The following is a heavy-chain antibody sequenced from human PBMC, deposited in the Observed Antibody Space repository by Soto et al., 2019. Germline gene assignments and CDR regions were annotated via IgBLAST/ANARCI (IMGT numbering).Heavy chain of an antibody. D-gene: IGHD6-6*01. CDR1: GGSISSYY. Sequence: PSETLSLTCTVSGGSISSYYWSWIRQPPGKGLEWIGYIYNSGNTNYNPSLRSRVTISVDTSKNQFSLKLTSVTAADTAVYYCAAPPRYWGQGTLVTVSS. CDR2: IYNSGNT. J-gene: IGHJ4*02. V-gene: IGHV4-59*01. CDR3: AAPPRY.